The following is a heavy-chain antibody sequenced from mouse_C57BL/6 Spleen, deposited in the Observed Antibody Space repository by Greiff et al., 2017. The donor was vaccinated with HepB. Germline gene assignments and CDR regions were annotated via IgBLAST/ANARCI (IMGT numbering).Heavy chain of an antibody. D-gene: IGHD1-1*01. Sequence: QVQLQQPGAELVKPGASVKLSCKASGYTFTSYWMHWVKQRPGQGLEWIGMIHPNSGSTNYNEKFKSKATLTVDKSSITAYMQLSSLTSEDSAVYYCARDPFTTVVAPDYAMDYWGQGTSVTVSS. V-gene: IGHV1-64*01. J-gene: IGHJ4*01. CDR3: ARDPFTTVVAPDYAMDY. CDR2: IHPNSGST. CDR1: GYTFTSYW.